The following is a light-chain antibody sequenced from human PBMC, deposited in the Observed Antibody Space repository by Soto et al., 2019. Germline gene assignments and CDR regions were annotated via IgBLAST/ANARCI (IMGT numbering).Light chain of an antibody. CDR2: EVS. J-gene: IGLJ1*01. V-gene: IGLV2-18*02. Sequence: QSVLTQPPSVSGSPGQSVTISCTGTNSDVGSYNRVSWYQQPPGTAPKLMISEVSNRPSGVPDRFSGSKSGNTASLTISGLQAEDEADYYCSSYTSSSTYVSGTGTKVTVL. CDR3: SSYTSSSTYV. CDR1: NSDVGSYNR.